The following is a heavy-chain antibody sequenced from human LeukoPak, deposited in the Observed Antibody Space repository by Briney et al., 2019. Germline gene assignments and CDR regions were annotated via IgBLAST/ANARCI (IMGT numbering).Heavy chain of an antibody. V-gene: IGHV3-7*01. J-gene: IGHJ3*02. CDR1: GFTFSSYW. CDR2: IKPDGSDK. D-gene: IGHD5-24*01. Sequence: GGSLRLSCVGSGFTFSSYWVNWVRQSPGKGLEWVANIKPDGSDKYYVDSARGRFTASRDNAKNSAFLQMNSLRAEDTAIYYCATISAQTFDIWGQGTLVSVSS. CDR3: ATISAQTFDI.